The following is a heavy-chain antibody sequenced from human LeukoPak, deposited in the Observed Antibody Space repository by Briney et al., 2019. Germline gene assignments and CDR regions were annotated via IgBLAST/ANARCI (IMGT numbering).Heavy chain of an antibody. CDR2: ISGSGGST. CDR3: AKDGYCSSISCYRPDY. CDR1: GFTFSSYA. J-gene: IGHJ4*02. D-gene: IGHD2-2*02. V-gene: IGHV3-23*01. Sequence: GSLRLSCAASGFTFSSYAMSWVRQAPGKGLEWVSAISGSGGSTYYADSVKGRFTISRDNSKNTLFLQMNSLRAEDTAVYYCAKDGYCSSISCYRPDYWGQGALVTVSS.